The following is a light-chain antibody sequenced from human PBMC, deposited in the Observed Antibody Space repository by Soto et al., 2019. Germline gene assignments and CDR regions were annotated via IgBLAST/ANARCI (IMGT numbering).Light chain of an antibody. CDR2: DAS. V-gene: IGKV1-33*01. J-gene: IGKJ3*01. CDR1: QDITIY. CDR3: QQYDSLPPFT. Sequence: DIQMTQSPSSLSASVGDRVTITCQASQDITIYLNWYQQRPGKAPKLLIYDASNLETGVPSRFSGSGSGTNLNLTISGLLPEDIATYYCQQYDSLPPFTFGPGTKVDFK.